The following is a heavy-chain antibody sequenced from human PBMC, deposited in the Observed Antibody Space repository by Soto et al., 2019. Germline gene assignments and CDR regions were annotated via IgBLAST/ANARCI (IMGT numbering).Heavy chain of an antibody. D-gene: IGHD1-1*01. CDR2: FGSGGDR. V-gene: IGHV3-13*04. Sequence: EVRLVESGGGLLQPGTSVRLSCAAPGFSLSSYDLHWVRQVPEKRLEWVAFFGSGGDRHYSASEKGRFTISRDTAKKSFYLQMNNLKVGDTAVYYCGRAQSRNWNARGYGIDVWGHGTTVIVSS. CDR3: GRAQSRNWNARGYGIDV. CDR1: GFSLSSYD. J-gene: IGHJ6*02.